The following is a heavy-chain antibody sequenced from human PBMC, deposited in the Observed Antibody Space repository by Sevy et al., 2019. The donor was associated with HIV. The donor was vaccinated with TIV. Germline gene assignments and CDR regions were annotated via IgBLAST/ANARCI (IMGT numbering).Heavy chain of an antibody. CDR3: AKDLRFGEFPPHYDAFDI. D-gene: IGHD3-10*01. CDR1: GFTFSSYA. Sequence: GGSLRLSCAASGFTFSSYAMSWVRQAPGKGLEWVSAISGSGGSTYYADSVKGRFTISRDNSKNTLYLQMNSLRAEDTAVYYCAKDLRFGEFPPHYDAFDIWGQGTMVTVSS. CDR2: ISGSGGST. J-gene: IGHJ3*02. V-gene: IGHV3-23*01.